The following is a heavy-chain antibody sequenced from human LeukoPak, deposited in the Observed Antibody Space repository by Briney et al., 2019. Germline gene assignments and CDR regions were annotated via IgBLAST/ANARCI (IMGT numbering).Heavy chain of an antibody. D-gene: IGHD5-24*01. CDR2: IIPILGIA. CDR1: DDSFSSYS. V-gene: IGHV1-69*04. Sequence: SLNVSCNASDDSFSSYSMSWVRQAQGQGPEWMGRIIPILGIANYAQKFQGRVTITADKSTSTAYVELSSLRSEDTAVYYCAREAEMATTTYYFDYWGQGTLVTVSS. J-gene: IGHJ4*02. CDR3: AREAEMATTTYYFDY.